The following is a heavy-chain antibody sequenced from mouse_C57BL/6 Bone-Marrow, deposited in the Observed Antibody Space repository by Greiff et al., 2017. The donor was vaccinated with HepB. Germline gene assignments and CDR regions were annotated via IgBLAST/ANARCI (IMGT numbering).Heavy chain of an antibody. Sequence: EVHLVESGGGLVQPGGSLKLSCAASGFTFSDYYMYWVRQTPEKRLEWVAYISNGGGSTYYPDTVKGRFTISRDNAKNTLYLQMSRLKSEDTAMYYCARHNYVRDYAMDYWGQGTSVTVSS. CDR3: ARHNYVRDYAMDY. CDR2: ISNGGGST. V-gene: IGHV5-12*01. D-gene: IGHD2-1*01. CDR1: GFTFSDYY. J-gene: IGHJ4*01.